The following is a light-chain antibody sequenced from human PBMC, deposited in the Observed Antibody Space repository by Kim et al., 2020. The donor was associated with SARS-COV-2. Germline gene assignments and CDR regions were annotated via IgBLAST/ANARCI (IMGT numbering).Light chain of an antibody. CDR3: HQHGTLPRT. Sequence: SPGQRATLSCRASQTISSAYLAWYQQKPGQAPRLLIYGRSTRATGIPDRVSGSGSGTDFTLTISGLEPEDSAVYYCHQHGTLPRTFGQGTKVEIK. J-gene: IGKJ1*01. V-gene: IGKV3-20*01. CDR2: GRS. CDR1: QTISSAY.